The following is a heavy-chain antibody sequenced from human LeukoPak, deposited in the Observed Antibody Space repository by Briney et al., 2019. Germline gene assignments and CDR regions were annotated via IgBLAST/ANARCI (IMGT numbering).Heavy chain of an antibody. CDR1: GYTFTGYY. Sequence: ASVTVSCKASGYTFTGYYMHWVRQAPGQGLEWMGWINPNSGGTNYAQKFQGRVTTTRDTSISTAYMELSRLRSDDTAVYYCAREYSSSWYNWFDPWGQGTLVTVSS. D-gene: IGHD6-13*01. CDR2: INPNSGGT. CDR3: AREYSSSWYNWFDP. J-gene: IGHJ5*02. V-gene: IGHV1-2*02.